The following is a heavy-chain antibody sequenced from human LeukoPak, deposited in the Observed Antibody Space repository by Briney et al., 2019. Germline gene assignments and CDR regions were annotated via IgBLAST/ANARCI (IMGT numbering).Heavy chain of an antibody. CDR1: GGTFSSYA. J-gene: IGHJ6*03. D-gene: IGHD5-24*01. V-gene: IGHV1-69*13. Sequence: SVKVSCKASGGTFSSYAISWVRQAPGQGLEWMGGIIPIFGTANYAQKFQGRVTITADESTSTAYMELSSLRSEDTAVYYCARGRDSYYYMDVWGKGTTVTISS. CDR3: ARGRDSYYYMDV. CDR2: IIPIFGTA.